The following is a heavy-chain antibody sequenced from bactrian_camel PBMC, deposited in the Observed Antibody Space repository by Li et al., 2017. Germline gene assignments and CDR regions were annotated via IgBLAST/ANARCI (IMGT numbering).Heavy chain of an antibody. CDR3: AADQLYGTCRDVLDFPA. CDR1: GISFSDYC. CDR2: LFRGRLGT. D-gene: IGHD6*01. V-gene: IGHV3-3*01. J-gene: IGHJ4*01. Sequence: HVQLVESGGESVQAGGSLTLSCGVSGISFSDYCMAWFRQVPGKEREGVAALFRGRLGTYYAASAKGRFTISRDKAKDLVYLQMNGLQPEDTGIYYCAADQLYGTCRDVLDFPARGQGTQVTVS.